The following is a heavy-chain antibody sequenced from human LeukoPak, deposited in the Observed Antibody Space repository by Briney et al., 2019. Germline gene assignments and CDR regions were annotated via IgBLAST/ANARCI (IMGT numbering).Heavy chain of an antibody. Sequence: ASVKVSCKASGYTFTGYYMHWVRQAPGQGLEWMGWINPNSGGTNYAQKFQGRVTMTRDTSISTAYMELSRLRSDDTAVYYCARGGPRGGGHDAFDIWGQGTMVTVSS. D-gene: IGHD3-16*01. J-gene: IGHJ3*02. V-gene: IGHV1-2*02. CDR1: GYTFTGYY. CDR3: ARGGPRGGGHDAFDI. CDR2: INPNSGGT.